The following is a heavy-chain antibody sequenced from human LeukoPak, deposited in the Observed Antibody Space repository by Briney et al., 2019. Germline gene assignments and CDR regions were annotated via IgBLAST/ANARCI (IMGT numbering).Heavy chain of an antibody. J-gene: IGHJ4*02. Sequence: GGSLRLSCAASGFTFSSYWMSWVRQAPGKGLEWVANIKQDGSEKYYVDPVKGRFTISRDNAKNSLYLQMNSLRAEDTAVYYCARGDGSDYYGSGSYGFDYWGQGTLVTVSS. V-gene: IGHV3-7*01. CDR3: ARGDGSDYYGSGSYGFDY. CDR1: GFTFSSYW. D-gene: IGHD3-10*01. CDR2: IKQDGSEK.